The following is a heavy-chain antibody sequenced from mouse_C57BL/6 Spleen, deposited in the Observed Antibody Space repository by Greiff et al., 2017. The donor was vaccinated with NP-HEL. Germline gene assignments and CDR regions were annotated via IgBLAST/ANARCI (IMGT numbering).Heavy chain of an antibody. D-gene: IGHD2-4*01. J-gene: IGHJ4*01. CDR1: GYTFTDYN. Sequence: EVQLQQSGPELVKPGASVKIPCKASGYTFTDYNMDWVKQSHGKSLEWIGDINPNNGGTIYNQKFKGKATLTVDKSSSTAYMALRSLTSEDTAVYYCARKEDSRITHAMDYWGQGTSVTVSS. CDR3: ARKEDSRITHAMDY. V-gene: IGHV1-18*01. CDR2: INPNNGGT.